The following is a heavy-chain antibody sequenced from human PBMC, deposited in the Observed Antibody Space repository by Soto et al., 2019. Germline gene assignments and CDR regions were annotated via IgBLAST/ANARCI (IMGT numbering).Heavy chain of an antibody. J-gene: IGHJ6*02. V-gene: IGHV4-59*01. Sequence: SETLSLTCNVSGGSISYYYWNWIRQSPGKGLEWIGYIFYSGSTHYNPSLKRRVTISIDTSKNQFSLRLTSVTAADTAVYFCGRGSPPSKYGLDVWGQGTTVTVSS. CDR2: IFYSGST. D-gene: IGHD6-13*01. CDR1: GGSISYYY. CDR3: GRGSPPSKYGLDV.